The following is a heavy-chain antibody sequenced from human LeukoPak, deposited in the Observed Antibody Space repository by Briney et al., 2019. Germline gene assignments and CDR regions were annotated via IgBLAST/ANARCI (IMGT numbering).Heavy chain of an antibody. V-gene: IGHV3-33*01. CDR3: ARDLRHSSGWTTLFDP. D-gene: IGHD6-19*01. CDR2: IWYDGSNK. CDR1: GFTFSSHG. J-gene: IGHJ5*02. Sequence: PGGSLRLSCAASGFTFSSHGMHWVRQAPGKGLEWVAVIWYDGSNKYYADSVKGRFTISRDNSKNTLYLQMNSLRAEDTAVYYCARDLRHSSGWTTLFDPWGQGTLVTVSS.